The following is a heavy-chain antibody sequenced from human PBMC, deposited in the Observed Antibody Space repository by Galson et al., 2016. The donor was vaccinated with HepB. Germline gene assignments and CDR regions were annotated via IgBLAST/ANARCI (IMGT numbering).Heavy chain of an antibody. V-gene: IGHV3-21*01. J-gene: IGHJ4*02. D-gene: IGHD4-17*01. CDR3: ARAVSWDYGDYAGY. Sequence: SLRLSCAASGFTFSSHSMNWVRQAPGKGLEWVSCISSSSSYIYYGDSVKGRITISRDHAKNSLYLQMNSLRAEDTAVYYCARAVSWDYGDYAGYWGQGTLVTVSS. CDR2: ISSSSSYI. CDR1: GFTFSSHS.